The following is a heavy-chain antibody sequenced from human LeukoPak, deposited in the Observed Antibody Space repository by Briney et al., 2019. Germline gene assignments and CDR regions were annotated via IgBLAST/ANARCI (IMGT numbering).Heavy chain of an antibody. CDR3: AKDFRDGSSSFDY. V-gene: IGHV3-23*01. CDR1: GFTFSSYA. J-gene: IGHJ4*02. Sequence: GGSLRLSCAASGFTFSSYAMSWVRQAPGKGLELVSAISGSGGSTYYADSVKGRFTISRDNSKNTLYLQMNSLRAEDTAVYYCAKDFRDGSSSFDYWGQGTLVTVSS. D-gene: IGHD6-6*01. CDR2: ISGSGGST.